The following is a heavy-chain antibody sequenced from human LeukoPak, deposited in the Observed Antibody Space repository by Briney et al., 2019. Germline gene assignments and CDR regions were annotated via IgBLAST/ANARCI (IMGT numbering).Heavy chain of an antibody. CDR1: GGTFSSYA. V-gene: IGHV1-69*05. J-gene: IGHJ6*03. Sequence: SVKVSCKASGGTFSSYAISWVRQAPGQGLEWMGGIIPIFGTANYAQKFQGRVTITTDESTSTAYMELSSLRSEDTAVYYCARAYWEGKRIEYSSSPWDYYYMDVWGKGTTVTVSS. CDR2: IIPIFGTA. D-gene: IGHD6-6*01. CDR3: ARAYWEGKRIEYSSSPWDYYYMDV.